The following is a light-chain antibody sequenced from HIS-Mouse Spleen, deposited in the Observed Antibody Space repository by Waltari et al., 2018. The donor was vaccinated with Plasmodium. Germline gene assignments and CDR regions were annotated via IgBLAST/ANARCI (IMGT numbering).Light chain of an antibody. V-gene: IGLV1-44*01. CDR2: SNN. CDR1: SSNIGSNT. J-gene: IGLJ3*02. CDR3: AAWDDSLNGPV. Sequence: QSVLTQPPSASGTPGQRVTISVSGSSSNIGSNTVNWYQQPPGTAPKLLIYSNNQRPSGVPDRFSGSKSGTSASLAISGLQSEDEADYYCAAWDDSLNGPVFGGGTKLTVL.